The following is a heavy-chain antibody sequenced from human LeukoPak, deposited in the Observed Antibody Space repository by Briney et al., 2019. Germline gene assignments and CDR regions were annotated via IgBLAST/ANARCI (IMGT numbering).Heavy chain of an antibody. CDR1: GFTFSSYG. Sequence: GGSLRLSCAASGFTFSSYGMHWVRQAPGKGREWVAVIWYDGSNKYYADSVKGRFTISRDNSKNTLYLQMNSLRAEDTAVYYCKRAPVGGEESNFDYWGQGTLVTVSS. D-gene: IGHD1-26*01. J-gene: IGHJ4*02. CDR2: IWYDGSNK. CDR3: KRAPVGGEESNFDY. V-gene: IGHV3-33*01.